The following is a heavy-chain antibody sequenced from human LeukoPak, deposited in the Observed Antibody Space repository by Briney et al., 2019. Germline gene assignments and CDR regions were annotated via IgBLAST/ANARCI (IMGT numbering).Heavy chain of an antibody. J-gene: IGHJ4*02. V-gene: IGHV3-7*01. Sequence: GGSLRLSCAASGFSLSAYWMTWVRQAPGKGLEWVANINRDGSQKNHVDSVKGRFTIYRDNAENSLFLQMNSLRAEDTAVYYCARGHYDSSGYADYWGQGTLVTVSS. CDR1: GFSLSAYW. D-gene: IGHD3-22*01. CDR3: ARGHYDSSGYADY. CDR2: INRDGSQK.